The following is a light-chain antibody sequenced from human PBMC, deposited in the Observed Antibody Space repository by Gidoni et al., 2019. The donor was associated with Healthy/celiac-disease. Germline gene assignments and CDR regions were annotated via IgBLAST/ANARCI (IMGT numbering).Light chain of an antibody. CDR3: ETWDSNTHEV. V-gene: IGLV4-60*03. Sequence: QPVLTHSSSASASLGSSVKLTCTLSSGHSSYIIAWHQQQPGKAPRYLMKLEGSGSYNKGSGVPDRFSGSSSGADRYLTIANLQSEDEADYYCETWDSNTHEVFGGGTKLTVL. CDR1: SGHSSYI. J-gene: IGLJ3*02. CDR2: LEGSGSY.